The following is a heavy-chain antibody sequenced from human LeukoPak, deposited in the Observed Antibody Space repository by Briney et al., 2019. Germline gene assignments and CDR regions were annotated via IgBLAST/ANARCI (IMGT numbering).Heavy chain of an antibody. D-gene: IGHD5-18*01. Sequence: GGSLRLSCAASGLTLSNYAMNWVRQAPGKGLEWVSAISGNGGSTYYADSVKGRFTISRDNSKNTLYLQMNSLRAEDRAVYYCAKEEGYSYGYGTFDYWGQGSLVTVSS. CDR2: ISGNGGST. CDR1: GLTLSNYA. CDR3: AKEEGYSYGYGTFDY. J-gene: IGHJ4*02. V-gene: IGHV3-23*01.